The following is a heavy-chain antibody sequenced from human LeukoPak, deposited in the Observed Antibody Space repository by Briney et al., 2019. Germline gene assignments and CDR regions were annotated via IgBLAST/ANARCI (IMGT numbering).Heavy chain of an antibody. CDR1: GGSISSYY. J-gene: IGHJ4*02. CDR3: AREGNSGSYFDY. D-gene: IGHD1-26*01. Sequence: PSETLTLTCTASGGSISSYYWSWIRQPPGKGLEWIGYIYYSGSTNYNPSLKSRVTISVDTSKNQFSLKLSSVTAADTAVYYCAREGNSGSYFDYWGQGTLVTVSS. CDR2: IYYSGST. V-gene: IGHV4-59*01.